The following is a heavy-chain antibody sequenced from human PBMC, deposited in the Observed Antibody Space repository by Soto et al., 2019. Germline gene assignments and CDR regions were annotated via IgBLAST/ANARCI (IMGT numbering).Heavy chain of an antibody. CDR1: GDSVSTNSAT. D-gene: IGHD2-2*01. CDR3: ARLVGNSWLDS. V-gene: IGHV6-1*01. J-gene: IGHJ5*01. Sequence: SHTLSRTCAISGDSVSTNSATWDCIRQSPSRGLEWLGRTYYRSKWYNDYAVSVKGRITINPDTSNNQLSLQLNSVTPDDTAVYYCARLVGNSWLDSWGQGTLVTVS. CDR2: TYYRSKWYN.